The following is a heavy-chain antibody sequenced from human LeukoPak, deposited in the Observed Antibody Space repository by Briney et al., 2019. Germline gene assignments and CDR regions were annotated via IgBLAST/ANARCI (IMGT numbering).Heavy chain of an antibody. CDR2: ISWNSGSI. V-gene: IGHV3-9*01. Sequence: PGRSLRLSCAASGFTFDGYAMHWVRQAPGKGLEWVSGISWNSGSIGYADSVKGRFTISRDNAKNSLYLQMNSLRAEDTALYYCAKEISPSDFWSGYYGYDAFDLWGQGTMVTVSS. CDR1: GFTFDGYA. CDR3: AKEISPSDFWSGYYGYDAFDL. D-gene: IGHD3-3*01. J-gene: IGHJ3*01.